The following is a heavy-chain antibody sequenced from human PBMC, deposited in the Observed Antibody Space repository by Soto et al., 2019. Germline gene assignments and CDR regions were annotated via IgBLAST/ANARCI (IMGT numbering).Heavy chain of an antibody. V-gene: IGHV3-48*02. D-gene: IGHD1-1*01. Sequence: EVQVVESGGGLIQPGGSLRLSCAGSGFDFSKYNMDWVRQAQGKGLEWISYISNTSRTKFYADSVKSRFTNSRDNARNSLFLEMNSLRDEDTAVYYCARDGNRGYDMDVWGQGTKVTVSS. CDR2: ISNTSRTK. J-gene: IGHJ6*02. CDR3: ARDGNRGYDMDV. CDR1: GFDFSKYN.